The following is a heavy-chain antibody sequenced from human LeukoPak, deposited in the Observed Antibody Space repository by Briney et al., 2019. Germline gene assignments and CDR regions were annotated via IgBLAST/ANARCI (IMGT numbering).Heavy chain of an antibody. D-gene: IGHD3-10*01. Sequence: SETLSLTCTVSGGSISSYYWSWIRQPPRKGLEWIGYIYYSGSTNYNPSLKSRVTISVDTSKNQFSLKLSSVTAADTAVYYCARSIWFGELLPDYWGQGALVTVSS. CDR1: GGSISSYY. CDR2: IYYSGST. CDR3: ARSIWFGELLPDY. J-gene: IGHJ4*02. V-gene: IGHV4-59*08.